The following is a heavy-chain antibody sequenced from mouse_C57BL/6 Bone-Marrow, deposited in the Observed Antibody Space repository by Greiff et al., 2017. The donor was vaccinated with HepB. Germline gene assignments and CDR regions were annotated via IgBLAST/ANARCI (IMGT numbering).Heavy chain of an antibody. CDR2: IYPGSGNT. V-gene: IGHV1-76*01. CDR3: ARAYLYAMDY. D-gene: IGHD5-5*01. CDR1: GYTFTDYY. J-gene: IGHJ4*01. Sequence: LVVSGAELVRPGASVKLSCKASGYTFTDYYITWVKQRPGQGLEWIARIYPGSGNTYYNEKFKGKAQLTAEKSSSTAYMQLSSLTSEDSAVYFCARAYLYAMDYWGQGTSVTVSS.